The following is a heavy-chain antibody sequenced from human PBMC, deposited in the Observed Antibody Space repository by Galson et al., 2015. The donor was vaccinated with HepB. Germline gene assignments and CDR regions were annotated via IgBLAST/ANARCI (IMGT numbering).Heavy chain of an antibody. CDR1: GYTFTSYA. J-gene: IGHJ4*02. Sequence: SVKVSCKASGYTFTSYAMHWVRQAPGQRLEWMGWINAGNGNTKYSQKFQGRVTITRDTSASTAYMELSSLRSEDTAVYYCARRQHYYDSSGSFDYWGQGTLVTVSS. V-gene: IGHV1-3*01. CDR2: INAGNGNT. D-gene: IGHD3-22*01. CDR3: ARRQHYYDSSGSFDY.